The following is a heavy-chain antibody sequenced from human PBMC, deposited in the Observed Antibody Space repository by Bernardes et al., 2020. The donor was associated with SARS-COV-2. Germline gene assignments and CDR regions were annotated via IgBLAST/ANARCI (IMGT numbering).Heavy chain of an antibody. J-gene: IGHJ3*02. D-gene: IGHD3-22*01. Sequence: SETLSLTCTVYGESFSGYYWTWIRQPPGKGLEWIGQINQSGSTNYNPSLKSRVTISVDTSKNQFSLKLSSVTAADTAVYYCARGARVITMVVFMPQAAFDIWGRGTMVTVYS. CDR1: GESFSGYY. CDR2: INQSGST. CDR3: ARGARVITMVVFMPQAAFDI. V-gene: IGHV4-34*01.